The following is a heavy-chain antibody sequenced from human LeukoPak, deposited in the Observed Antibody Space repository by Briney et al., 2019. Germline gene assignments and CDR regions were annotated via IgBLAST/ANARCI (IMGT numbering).Heavy chain of an antibody. D-gene: IGHD2-2*02. Sequence: GRSLRLSCVASGFIFDDYAIHWVRQAPGKGLEWVSGISWNSGGIGYADSVKGRFSISRDNAKNSLYLQMNSLRTEDTALYYCARAIGVTCISTSCYSFDYWGQGTLVTVSS. CDR3: ARAIGVTCISTSCYSFDY. CDR1: GFIFDDYA. CDR2: ISWNSGGI. V-gene: IGHV3-9*01. J-gene: IGHJ4*02.